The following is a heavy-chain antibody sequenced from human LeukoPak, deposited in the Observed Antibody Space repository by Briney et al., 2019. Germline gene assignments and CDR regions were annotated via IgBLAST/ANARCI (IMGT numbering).Heavy chain of an antibody. V-gene: IGHV3-74*01. Sequence: GGSLRLSCAASGFTFSSYWMHWVRQAPGKGLVWVSRINSDGSSTSYADSVKGRFTTSRDNAKNTLYLQMNSLRAEDTAVYYCAKTIFENWFDPWGQGTLVTVSS. J-gene: IGHJ5*02. D-gene: IGHD3-9*01. CDR1: GFTFSSYW. CDR3: AKTIFENWFDP. CDR2: INSDGSST.